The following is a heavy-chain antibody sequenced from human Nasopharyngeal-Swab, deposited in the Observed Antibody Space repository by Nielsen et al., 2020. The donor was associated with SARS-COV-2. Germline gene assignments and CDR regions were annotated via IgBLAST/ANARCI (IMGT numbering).Heavy chain of an antibody. J-gene: IGHJ6*02. Sequence: LSLTCAASGLTFRNAWMNWVRQVPGRGLVCVGRIKSKTDGGATDYAAPVKGRFSISRDDSKNTIYVQMNSLKTEDTAVYYCTTYYGDSHSYFYYHAMDVWGQGTTVTVSS. CDR1: GLTFRNAW. CDR3: TTYYGDSHSYFYYHAMDV. CDR2: IKSKTDGGAT. D-gene: IGHD4-17*01. V-gene: IGHV3-15*01.